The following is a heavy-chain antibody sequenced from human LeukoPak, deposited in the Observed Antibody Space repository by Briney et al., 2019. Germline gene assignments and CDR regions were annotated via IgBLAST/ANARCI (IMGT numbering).Heavy chain of an antibody. D-gene: IGHD3-22*01. CDR2: ISPNSGGT. V-gene: IGHV1-2*02. CDR1: GYTFTGYY. J-gene: IGHJ4*02. Sequence: GASVKVSCKASGYTFTGYYMHWVRQAPGQGLEWMGWISPNSGGTNYAQKFQGRVTMTRDTSISTAYMELSRLRSDDTAVYYCARGYYYDSSGYYGFDYWGQGTLVTVSS. CDR3: ARGYYYDSSGYYGFDY.